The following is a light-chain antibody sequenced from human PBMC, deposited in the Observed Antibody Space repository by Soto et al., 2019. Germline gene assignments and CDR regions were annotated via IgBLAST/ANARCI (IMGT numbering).Light chain of an antibody. J-gene: IGKJ1*01. CDR3: QLYVSSPWT. V-gene: IGKV3-20*01. Sequence: EIVLTQSPGTLSLSPVERATLSFMASQSINSTYVACYQQKPRRAPRLLIIGAASRTTSIPHRFSGSGSGTDVFLTISRLEPEDFAVYYCQLYVSSPWTFGLGTKVDIK. CDR2: GAA. CDR1: QSINSTY.